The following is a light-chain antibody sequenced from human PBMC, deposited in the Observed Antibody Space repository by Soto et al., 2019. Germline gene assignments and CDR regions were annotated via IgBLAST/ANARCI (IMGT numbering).Light chain of an antibody. J-gene: IGKJ1*01. Sequence: DIQMTQSPSTLSASVGDRVIITCRASESIGNWLAWYQQKPGKAPNLLIYKASSLKSGVPLRFSGSGSGTEFTLTINSLQPDDFATYYCQQYDTYWTFGQGTKVEFK. CDR3: QQYDTYWT. CDR1: ESIGNW. V-gene: IGKV1-5*03. CDR2: KAS.